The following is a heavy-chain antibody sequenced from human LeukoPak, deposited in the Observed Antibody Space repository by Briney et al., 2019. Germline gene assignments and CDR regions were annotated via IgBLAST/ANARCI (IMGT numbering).Heavy chain of an antibody. CDR2: INSDGSST. D-gene: IGHD2-21*02. J-gene: IGHJ6*03. CDR1: GFTFSSYW. V-gene: IGHV3-74*01. Sequence: PGGSLRLSCAASGFTFSSYWMHWVRQAPGKGLVWVSRINSDGSSTSYADSVKGRFTISRDNAKNTLYLQMNSLRPEDTGVYCCAVVTTLHIAVRPGDNYMDVWGRGTTVTVSS. CDR3: AVVTTLHIAVRPGDNYMDV.